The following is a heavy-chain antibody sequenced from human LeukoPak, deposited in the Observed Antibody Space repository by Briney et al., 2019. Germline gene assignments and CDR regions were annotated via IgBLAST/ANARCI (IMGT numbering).Heavy chain of an antibody. CDR1: GFTFSSYG. D-gene: IGHD6-19*01. J-gene: IGHJ5*02. V-gene: IGHV3-30*02. CDR3: AKGALHSSGWYWENWFDP. CDR2: TRYDGSNK. Sequence: TGGSLRLSCAASGFTFSSYGMHWVRQAPGKGLEWVAFTRYDGSNKYYADSVKGRFTISRDNSKNTLYLQMNSLRTEDTALYYCAKGALHSSGWYWENWFDPWGQGTLVTVS.